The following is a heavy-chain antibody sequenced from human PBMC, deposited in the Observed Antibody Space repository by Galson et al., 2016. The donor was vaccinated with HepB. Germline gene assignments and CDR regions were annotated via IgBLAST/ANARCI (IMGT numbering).Heavy chain of an antibody. D-gene: IGHD3-3*01. J-gene: IGHJ6*02. CDR2: VSFDGSQK. Sequence: LRLSCAASGFTFSSYGMHWVRQAPGQGLEWVAVVSFDGSQKYYPDSVKGRSAISRDNSKNTLFLHVSSLSSEDTAVYYCAKGLYNDFWSGFPPYYDYVMDVWGQGTTVTVSS. CDR1: GFTFSSYG. CDR3: AKGLYNDFWSGFPPYYDYVMDV. V-gene: IGHV3-30*18.